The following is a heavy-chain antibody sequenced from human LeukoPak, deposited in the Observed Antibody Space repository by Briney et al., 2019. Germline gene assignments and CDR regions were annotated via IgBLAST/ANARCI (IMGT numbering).Heavy chain of an antibody. Sequence: ASVKLSFTAAGGTFSIYAISWVRQGHGQGLEWMGGGIPIFGTANYAQKFQGRVTITTCESTSTAHLELSSLRSEDTAVYYCARAKGDIVVVPAAMDTTYYYYYYMDVWGKGTTVTVSS. CDR2: GIPIFGTA. J-gene: IGHJ6*03. D-gene: IGHD2-2*01. CDR1: GGTFSIYA. V-gene: IGHV1-69*05. CDR3: ARAKGDIVVVPAAMDTTYYYYYYMDV.